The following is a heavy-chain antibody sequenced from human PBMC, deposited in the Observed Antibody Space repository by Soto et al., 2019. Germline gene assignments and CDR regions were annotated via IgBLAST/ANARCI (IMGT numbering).Heavy chain of an antibody. V-gene: IGHV3-48*02. D-gene: IGHD3-22*01. J-gene: IGHJ4*02. CDR1: GFTFSSYS. CDR3: ASGYYDHLFDY. Sequence: EVQLVESGGGLVQPGGSLRLSCAASGFTFSSYSMNWVRQAPGKGLEWVSYISSSSSTIYYADSVKGRFTISRDNAKNSLYLQTNSLRDEDTAVYYCASGYYDHLFDYWGQGTLVTVSS. CDR2: ISSSSSTI.